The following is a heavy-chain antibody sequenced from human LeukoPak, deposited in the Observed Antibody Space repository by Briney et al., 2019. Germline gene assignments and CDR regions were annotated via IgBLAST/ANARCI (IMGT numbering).Heavy chain of an antibody. CDR2: MNPNSGNT. D-gene: IGHD3-22*01. J-gene: IGHJ4*02. V-gene: IGHV1-8*03. Sequence: ASVQVSCQASGYTFPTYDITWVRQATGQGLEWMGWMNPNSGNTAYAQKFQGRVTITRNTSISTAYMELSSLRSEDTAVYYCAREDYYDSGSNDYWGQGTLVTVSS. CDR1: GYTFPTYD. CDR3: AREDYYDSGSNDY.